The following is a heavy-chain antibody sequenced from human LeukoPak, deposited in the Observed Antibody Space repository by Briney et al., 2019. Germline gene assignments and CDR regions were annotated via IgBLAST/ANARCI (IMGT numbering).Heavy chain of an antibody. J-gene: IGHJ4*02. V-gene: IGHV3-33*01. Sequence: PGGSLRLSCAASGFTFSSYGMHWVRQAPGKGLEWVAVIWYDGSNKYYADSVKGRFTISRDNSKNTLYLQMNSLRAEDPAVYYCARDQMHIVVVTAIDYWGQGTLVTVSS. CDR3: ARDQMHIVVVTAIDY. CDR2: IWYDGSNK. CDR1: GFTFSSYG. D-gene: IGHD2-21*02.